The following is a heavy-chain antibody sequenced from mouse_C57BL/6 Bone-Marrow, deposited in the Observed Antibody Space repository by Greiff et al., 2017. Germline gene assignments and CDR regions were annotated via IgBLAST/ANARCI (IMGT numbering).Heavy chain of an antibody. CDR1: GFTFSSYA. J-gene: IGHJ3*01. Sequence: EVNVVESGGGLVKPGGSLKLSCAASGFTFSSYAMSWVRQTPEKRLEWVATISDGGSYTYYPDNVKGRFTISRDNAKNNLYLQMSHLKSEDTAMYYCARDRDGYFLAYWGQGTLVTVSA. D-gene: IGHD2-3*01. CDR3: ARDRDGYFLAY. CDR2: ISDGGSYT. V-gene: IGHV5-4*01.